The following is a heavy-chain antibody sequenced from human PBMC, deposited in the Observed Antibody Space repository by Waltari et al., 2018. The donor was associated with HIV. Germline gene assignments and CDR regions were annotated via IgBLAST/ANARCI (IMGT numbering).Heavy chain of an antibody. CDR3: SRGLHCTATSCLLYHGMDV. CDR2: MNPNSGNT. Sequence: QVQLVQSGAEVKKPGASVKVSCKASGYTFRTYDINWVRQATGQGLEWMGWMNPNSGNTGYAQKFQGRVNMTRNSSIRTAYMELSSLRSDDTAVYYCSRGLHCTATSCLLYHGMDVWGQGTAVSVSS. CDR1: GYTFRTYD. D-gene: IGHD2-2*01. J-gene: IGHJ6*02. V-gene: IGHV1-8*01.